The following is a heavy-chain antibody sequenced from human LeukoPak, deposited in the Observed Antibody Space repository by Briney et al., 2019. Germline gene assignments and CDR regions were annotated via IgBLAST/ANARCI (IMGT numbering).Heavy chain of an antibody. Sequence: ASVKVSCMASGGTFSSYAISWVRQAPGQGLEWMGGIIPIFGTANYAQKFQGRVTITADESTSTAYMELSSLRSEDTAVYYCARGLPDDTGDWFDPWGQGTLVTVSS. CDR3: ARGLPDDTGDWFDP. J-gene: IGHJ5*02. CDR1: GGTFSSYA. V-gene: IGHV1-69*13. D-gene: IGHD5-12*01. CDR2: IIPIFGTA.